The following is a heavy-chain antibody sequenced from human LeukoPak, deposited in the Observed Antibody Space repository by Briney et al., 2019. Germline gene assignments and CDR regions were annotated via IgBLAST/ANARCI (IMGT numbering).Heavy chain of an antibody. Sequence: PGGSLRLSCAASGFIFSTYGMHWVRQAPGKGLEWVAFIRNDGSAKYYADSVKGRFTISRDNSKNTVYLQLNSLRVEDAAVYRCANDRVERDALDVWGQGTMVTVSS. CDR2: IRNDGSAK. CDR3: ANDRVERDALDV. J-gene: IGHJ3*01. D-gene: IGHD1-1*01. V-gene: IGHV3-30*02. CDR1: GFIFSTYG.